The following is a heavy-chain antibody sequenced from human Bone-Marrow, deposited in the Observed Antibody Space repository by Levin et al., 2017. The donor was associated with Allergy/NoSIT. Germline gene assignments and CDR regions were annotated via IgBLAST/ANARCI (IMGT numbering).Heavy chain of an antibody. V-gene: IGHV1-2*02. CDR2: INPDTGDT. CDR3: VRSRSFYFDN. Sequence: PAASVKVSCKPSGYPFTHYFVAWVRQTPGQGPEWMGWINPDTGDTNYAQKFQDRVTMTRDTSISTAFMELRGLRSDDMAVYYCVRSRSFYFDNWGQGTLITVSS. CDR1: GYPFTHYF. J-gene: IGHJ4*02. D-gene: IGHD3-16*02.